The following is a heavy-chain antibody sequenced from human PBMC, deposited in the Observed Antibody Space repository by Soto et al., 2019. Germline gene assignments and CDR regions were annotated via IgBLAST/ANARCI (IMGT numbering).Heavy chain of an antibody. V-gene: IGHV1-58*01. J-gene: IGHJ6*02. CDR1: GFTFTSSA. Sequence: SVKVSCKASGFTFTSSAVQWVRQARGQRLEWIGWIVVGSGNTNYAQKFQERVTITRDMSTSTAYMELSSLRSEDTAAYYCAADWYCSSTSCYSNYYYYGMDVWGQGTTVTVSS. D-gene: IGHD2-2*02. CDR3: AADWYCSSTSCYSNYYYYGMDV. CDR2: IVVGSGNT.